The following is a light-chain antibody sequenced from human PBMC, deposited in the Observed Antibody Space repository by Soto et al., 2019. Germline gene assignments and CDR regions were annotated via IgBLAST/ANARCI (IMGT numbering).Light chain of an antibody. CDR1: SSNIGAGYD. V-gene: IGLV1-40*01. CDR2: GNS. J-gene: IGLJ3*02. Sequence: QLVLTQPPSVSGAPGQRVTISCTGSSSNIGAGYDVHWYQQLPGTAPKLLIYGNSNRPSGVPDRFSGSKSGTSASLAITGLRAEDDADYYCQSYDSSLSGWVFGGGTKLTVL. CDR3: QSYDSSLSGWV.